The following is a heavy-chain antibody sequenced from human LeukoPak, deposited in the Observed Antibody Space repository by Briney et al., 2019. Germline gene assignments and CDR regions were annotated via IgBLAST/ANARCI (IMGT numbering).Heavy chain of an antibody. CDR3: ARHLDCSGGSCYLGAFDI. CDR2: IYPGDSDT. J-gene: IGHJ3*02. V-gene: IGHV5-51*01. D-gene: IGHD2-15*01. Sequence: ETLSLTCTVSGDSISNYYWSWIRQPAGKGLEWMGIIYPGDSDTRYSPSFQGQVTISADKSISTAYLQWSSLKASDTAMYYCARHLDCSGGSCYLGAFDIWGQGTMVTVSS. CDR1: GDSISNYY.